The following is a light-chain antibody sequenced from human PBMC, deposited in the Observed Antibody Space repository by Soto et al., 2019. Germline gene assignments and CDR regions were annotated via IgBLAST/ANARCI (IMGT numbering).Light chain of an antibody. CDR1: QSVTGSY. CDR3: QQYGTSPPVT. V-gene: IGKV3-20*01. Sequence: EIVLTQSPGTLSLSPGARATLSCRASQSVTGSYLAWYQHKPGQAPRLLIYGASTRATGIPDRFSGSGSGTDFTLTIGRREPEDFAVYYCQQYGTSPPVTFGQGTRLEIK. CDR2: GAS. J-gene: IGKJ5*01.